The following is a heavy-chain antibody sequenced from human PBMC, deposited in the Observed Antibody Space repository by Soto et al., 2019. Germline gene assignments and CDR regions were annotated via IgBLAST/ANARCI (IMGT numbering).Heavy chain of an antibody. CDR2: INYSGST. D-gene: IGHD6-6*01. CDR1: GGSISSGGYY. V-gene: IGHV4-31*03. CDR3: AVGSSSSAQDVFDI. Sequence: QVQLQESGPGLVKPSQTLSLTCTVSGGSISSGGYYWNWIRQLPGKGLEWIGYINYSGSTYYSPSLKSRVTISVDTSKNQFSMKLSSVTAADTAVYYCAVGSSSSAQDVFDIWGQGTMVTVSS. J-gene: IGHJ3*02.